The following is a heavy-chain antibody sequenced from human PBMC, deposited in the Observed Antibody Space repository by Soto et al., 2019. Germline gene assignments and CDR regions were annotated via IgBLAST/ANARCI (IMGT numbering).Heavy chain of an antibody. CDR2: ISSNGGST. CDR3: VKEDVYSSRPST. V-gene: IGHV3-64D*06. Sequence: RRLSCSASGFTFSSYAMHWVRQAPGKGLEYVSAISSNGGSTYYADSVKGRFTISRDNSKNTLYLQMSSLRAEDTAVYYCVKEDVYSSRPSTWGQGTLVTVSS. CDR1: GFTFSSYA. J-gene: IGHJ5*02. D-gene: IGHD6-13*01.